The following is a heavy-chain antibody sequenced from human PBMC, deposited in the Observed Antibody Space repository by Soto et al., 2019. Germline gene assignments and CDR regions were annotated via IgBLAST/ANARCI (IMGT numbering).Heavy chain of an antibody. CDR2: IYHSGST. V-gene: IGHV4-30-2*01. Sequence: PSETLSLTCAVSGDSISRGGYSWSWIRRPPGKGLELIGYIYHSGSTCYSPSVKSRVTISVDRSKNQLFLTLSSVTAADTAVYYCARVLRCSGGTCYPTGGWFDPWGQGSLVTVSS. CDR3: ARVLRCSGGTCYPTGGWFDP. CDR1: GDSISRGGYS. D-gene: IGHD2-15*01. J-gene: IGHJ5*02.